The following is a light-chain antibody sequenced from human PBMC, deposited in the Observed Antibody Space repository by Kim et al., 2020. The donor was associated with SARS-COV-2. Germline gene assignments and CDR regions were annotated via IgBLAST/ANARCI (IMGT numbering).Light chain of an antibody. CDR1: QDIGTY. CDR2: DAS. J-gene: IGKJ2*01. V-gene: IGKV1-33*01. CDR3: QQYEHVPYT. Sequence: SGGDTVTITCRASQDIGTYLNWLEQKTGKPPKVLISDASNWKTGVPSRFSGRGSGTDFTFTISSLQPEDIATYYCQQYEHVPYTFGQGTKLEI.